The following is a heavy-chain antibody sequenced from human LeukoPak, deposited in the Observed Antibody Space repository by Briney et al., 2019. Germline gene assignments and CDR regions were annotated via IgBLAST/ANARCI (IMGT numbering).Heavy chain of an antibody. CDR3: AREEPWGTAYGDV. CDR1: GFTFSRYG. Sequence: GGSLRLSCVSSGFTFSRYGIHWVRQDPGKGLEWVSFIQTDGSSKYYSDSVKGRFTISRDNSKNTVYLQMNSLRAEDTAVYYCAREEPWGTAYGDVWGKGTTVTVSS. D-gene: IGHD1-14*01. J-gene: IGHJ6*03. CDR2: IQTDGSSK. V-gene: IGHV3-30*02.